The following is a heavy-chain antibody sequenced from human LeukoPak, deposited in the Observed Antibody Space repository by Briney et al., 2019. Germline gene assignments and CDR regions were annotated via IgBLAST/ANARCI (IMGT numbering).Heavy chain of an antibody. D-gene: IGHD1-26*01. J-gene: IGHJ4*02. CDR2: MWYDGSRE. Sequence: GGSLTLSCAASGFILSTHCMHWVRQAPGKGLEWVAGMWYDGSREDYADSVKGRFTISRDMSKNTLNLQMNSLRVEHTAMFYCARDLSFGSLDFRGQGTLVTVSS. CDR1: GFILSTHC. CDR3: ARDLSFGSLDF. V-gene: IGHV3-33*01.